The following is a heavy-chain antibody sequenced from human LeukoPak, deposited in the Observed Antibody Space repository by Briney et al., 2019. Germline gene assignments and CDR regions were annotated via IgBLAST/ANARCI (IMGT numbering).Heavy chain of an antibody. CDR1: GFTFSGYS. CDR2: ISSRGTTI. CDR3: ARVGGRLDSGSYFGY. Sequence: PGGSLRLSCAASGFTFSGYSMNWVRQAPGKGLEWVSYISSRGTTIYYADSVKGRFTISRDNAKNSLYLQMNSLRAEDTAVYYCARVGGRLDSGSYFGYWGQGTLVTVSS. V-gene: IGHV3-48*04. D-gene: IGHD1-26*01. J-gene: IGHJ4*02.